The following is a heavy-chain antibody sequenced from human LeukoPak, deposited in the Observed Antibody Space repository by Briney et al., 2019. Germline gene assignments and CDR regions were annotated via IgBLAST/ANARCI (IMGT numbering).Heavy chain of an antibody. CDR3: ARVDCSSTSCYEFDY. Sequence: GGSLRLSCGASGFTFTDYYMSWIRQAPGKGLDWVSYISSSGSTKNYAGSVKGRFTISRDNAKNSLYLQMNSLRAEDTAVYYCARVDCSSTSCYEFDYWGQGTLVIVSS. CDR1: GFTFTDYY. CDR2: ISSSGSTK. V-gene: IGHV3-11*04. J-gene: IGHJ4*02. D-gene: IGHD2-2*01.